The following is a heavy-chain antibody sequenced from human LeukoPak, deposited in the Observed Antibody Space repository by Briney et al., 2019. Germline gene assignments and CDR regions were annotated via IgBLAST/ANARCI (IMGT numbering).Heavy chain of an antibody. CDR2: INPSSGDT. CDR3: ARDGNEALAGTGAVTY. D-gene: IGHD6-19*01. J-gene: IGHJ4*02. CDR1: GYPFTGYY. V-gene: IGHV1-2*02. Sequence: GASVKVSCKTSGYPFTGYYMHWVRQAPGQGLEWMGWINPSSGDTYYAQNFQSRVTMTRDTSISTAYMELSWLTSDDTAVYYCARDGNEALAGTGAVTYWGQGTLVTVSS.